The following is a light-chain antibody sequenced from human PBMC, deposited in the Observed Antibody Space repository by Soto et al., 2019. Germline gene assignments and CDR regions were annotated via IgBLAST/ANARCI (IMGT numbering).Light chain of an antibody. Sequence: QLVLTQPSSASGTPGQRVTISCSGSSSNIGSKYVYWDQQLPGTAPKLLIYRNNQRPSGVPDRFSGSKSGTSASLAISGLRSEDEADYHFASWAYSLGGVVVVGGTKVTVL. CDR2: RNN. V-gene: IGLV1-47*01. J-gene: IGLJ2*01. CDR3: ASWAYSLGGVV. CDR1: SSNIGSKY.